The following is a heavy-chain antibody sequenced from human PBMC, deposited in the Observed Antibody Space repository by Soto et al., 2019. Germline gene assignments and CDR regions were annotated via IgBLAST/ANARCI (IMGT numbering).Heavy chain of an antibody. J-gene: IGHJ5*02. V-gene: IGHV4-30-4*01. CDR1: GGSISSGDYY. D-gene: IGHD3-10*01. CDR2: IYYSGST. CDR3: ARDIWFGEYHNWFDP. Sequence: PSETLSLTCTVSGGSISSGDYYWSWIRQPPGKGLEWIGYIYYSGSTYYNPFLKSRVTISVDTSKNQFSLKLSSVTAADTAVYYCARDIWFGEYHNWFDPWGQGTLVTVSS.